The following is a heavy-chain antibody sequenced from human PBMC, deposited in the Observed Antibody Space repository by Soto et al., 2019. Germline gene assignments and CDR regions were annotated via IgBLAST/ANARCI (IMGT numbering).Heavy chain of an antibody. Sequence: PSETLSPTGAVYGGSFSGYYWSWIRQPPGKGLEWTGEINHSGSTNYNPSLKCRVTISVDTSKNQCSLKLSSVTAADTAVYYCARGRRAYYYDSSVLCPYFDYWGQGTLVTVSS. CDR3: ARGRRAYYYDSSVLCPYFDY. CDR1: GGSFSGYY. D-gene: IGHD3-22*01. J-gene: IGHJ4*02. CDR2: INHSGST. V-gene: IGHV4-34*01.